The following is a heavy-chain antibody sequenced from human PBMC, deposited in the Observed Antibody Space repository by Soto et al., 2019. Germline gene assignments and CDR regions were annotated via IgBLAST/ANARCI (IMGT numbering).Heavy chain of an antibody. CDR1: GGSISSSNW. D-gene: IGHD3-22*01. Sequence: QVQLQESGPGLVKPSGTLSLTCAVSGGSISSSNWWSWVRQPPGKGLEWIGEIYHSGSTNYNPSLKSRVTISVDKSKNQFSLKLSSVTAADTAVYYCAMYYYDSSGPDQNAFNAFDIWGQGTMVTVSS. V-gene: IGHV4-4*02. CDR2: IYHSGST. CDR3: AMYYYDSSGPDQNAFNAFDI. J-gene: IGHJ3*02.